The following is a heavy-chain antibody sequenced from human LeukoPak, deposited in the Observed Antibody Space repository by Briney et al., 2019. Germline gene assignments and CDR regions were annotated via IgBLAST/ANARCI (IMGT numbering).Heavy chain of an antibody. CDR1: GFTFSSYW. Sequence: GGSLRLSCAASGFTFSSYWMSWVRQAPGKGLEWVANIKQDGSEKYYVDSVKGRFTISRDNAKNSLYLQMNSLRAEDTAVYYCARGLITMVRGVDYFDYWGQGTLVTVSS. J-gene: IGHJ4*02. V-gene: IGHV3-7*03. CDR2: IKQDGSEK. CDR3: ARGLITMVRGVDYFDY. D-gene: IGHD3-10*01.